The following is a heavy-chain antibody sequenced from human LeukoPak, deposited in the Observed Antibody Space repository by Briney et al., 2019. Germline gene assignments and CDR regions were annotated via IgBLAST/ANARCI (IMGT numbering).Heavy chain of an antibody. J-gene: IGHJ4*02. CDR1: GFTFSIYS. CDR2: ISSSSNTI. V-gene: IGHV3-48*01. D-gene: IGHD2-15*01. Sequence: GGSLRLSCAASGFTFSIYSMNWVRQAPGKGLEWVSYISSSSNTIYYADSVKGRFTISRDDAKNSLYLQMNSLRAEDTAVYYCARGKVAANFDYWGQGTLVTVSS. CDR3: ARGKVAANFDY.